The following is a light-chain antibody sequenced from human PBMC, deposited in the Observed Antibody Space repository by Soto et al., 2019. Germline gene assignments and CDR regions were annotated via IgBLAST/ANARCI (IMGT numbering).Light chain of an antibody. J-gene: IGLJ3*02. CDR1: SSDVGYYNY. Sequence: QSVLTQPPSASGSPGQSVTISCTGTSSDVGYYNYVSWYQQHPGKAPKLMIYDVTKRPSGVPDRFSGSKSGNAASLTVSGLQAEDEADYYCSSYAGSNTWVFGGGTKLTVL. CDR2: DVT. V-gene: IGLV2-8*01. CDR3: SSYAGSNTWV.